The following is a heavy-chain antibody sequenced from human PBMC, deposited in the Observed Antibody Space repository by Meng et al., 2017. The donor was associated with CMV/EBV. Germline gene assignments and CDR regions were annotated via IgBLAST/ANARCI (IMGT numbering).Heavy chain of an antibody. Sequence: SETLSLTCTVSGGSISSSSYYWGWIRQPPGQGLEWIGSIYYSGSTYYNPSLKSRVTISVDTSKNQFSLKLSSVTAADTAVYYCASIYCSSTSCYRSGGYYYGMDVWGQGTTVTVSS. CDR3: ASIYCSSTSCYRSGGYYYGMDV. V-gene: IGHV4-39*07. CDR2: IYYSGST. J-gene: IGHJ6*02. CDR1: GGSISSSSYY. D-gene: IGHD2-2*01.